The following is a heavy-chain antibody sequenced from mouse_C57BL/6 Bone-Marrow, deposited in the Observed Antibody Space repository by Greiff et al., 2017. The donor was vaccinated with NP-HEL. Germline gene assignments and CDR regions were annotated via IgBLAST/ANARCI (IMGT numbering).Heavy chain of an antibody. CDR3: ARGGPVVAPYYAMDY. D-gene: IGHD1-1*01. CDR2: IYPRSGDT. J-gene: IGHJ4*01. Sequence: VQLQQSGAELARPGASVKLSCKASGYTFTSYGISWVKQRTGQGLEWIGEIYPRSGDTYYNEKFKGKATLTADKSSSTAYMELRSLTSEDSAVYFCARGGPVVAPYYAMDYWGQGTSVTVSS. V-gene: IGHV1-81*01. CDR1: GYTFTSYG.